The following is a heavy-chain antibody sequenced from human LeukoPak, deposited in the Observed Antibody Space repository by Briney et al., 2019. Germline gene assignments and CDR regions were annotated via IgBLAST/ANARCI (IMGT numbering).Heavy chain of an antibody. J-gene: IGHJ4*02. CDR3: AKDASRHGSSTWFYFDR. Sequence: GGSLKLSCAGSGFNFNIYAMNWVRQAPGKGLEWVSSISVSGGITYYADSVRGRFTISRDDSRNTFSLQLNSLRVDDTALYYCAKDASRHGSSTWFYFDRWGRESWSASPQ. CDR1: GFNFNIYA. V-gene: IGHV3-23*01. CDR2: ISVSGGIT. D-gene: IGHD6-13*01.